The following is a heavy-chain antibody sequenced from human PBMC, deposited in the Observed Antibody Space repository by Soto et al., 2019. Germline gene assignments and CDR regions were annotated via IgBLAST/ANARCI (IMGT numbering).Heavy chain of an antibody. CDR3: ARGHIAAAGFGHPWFDP. CDR1: GGTFSSYA. J-gene: IGHJ5*02. CDR2: IIPIFGTA. Sequence: ASVKVSCKASGGTFSSYAISWVRQAPGQGLEWMGGIIPIFGTANYAQKFQGRVTITADESTSTAYMELSSLRSEDTAVYYCARGHIAAAGFGHPWFDPWGQGTLVTVSS. V-gene: IGHV1-69*13. D-gene: IGHD6-13*01.